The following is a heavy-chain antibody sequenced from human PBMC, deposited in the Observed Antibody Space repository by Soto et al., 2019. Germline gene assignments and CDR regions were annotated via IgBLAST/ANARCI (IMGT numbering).Heavy chain of an antibody. CDR3: AKNRGSGSVYYYNADV. CDR1: GFTFNNFD. D-gene: IGHD3-10*01. Sequence: EVQVLESGGGLVEPGGSLRLSCVGSGFTFNNFDMSWVRQVPGKGLEWVSIIRGSGGTTFYADSVKGRFTISRDNSKNTLYLQMNSLRAEDTALYYCAKNRGSGSVYYYNADVWGQGTTVTVS. V-gene: IGHV3-23*01. J-gene: IGHJ6*03. CDR2: IRGSGGTT.